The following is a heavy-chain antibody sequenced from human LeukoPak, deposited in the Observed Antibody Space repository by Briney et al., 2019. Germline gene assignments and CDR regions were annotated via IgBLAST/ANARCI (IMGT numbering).Heavy chain of an antibody. J-gene: IGHJ4*02. CDR1: GGSISSSSYY. V-gene: IGHV4-39*01. Sequence: SETLSLTCTVSGGSISSSSYYWGWIRQPPGKGLEWIGSIYYSGCTYYNPSLKSRVTISVDTSKNQFSLKLSSVTAADTAVYYCARHMYYYGSGIMRPLRPFDYWGQGTLVTVSP. D-gene: IGHD3-10*01. CDR3: ARHMYYYGSGIMRPLRPFDY. CDR2: IYYSGCT.